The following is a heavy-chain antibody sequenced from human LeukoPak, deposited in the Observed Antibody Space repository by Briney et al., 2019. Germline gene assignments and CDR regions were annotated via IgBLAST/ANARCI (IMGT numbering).Heavy chain of an antibody. D-gene: IGHD6-13*01. CDR3: ARVASVGYSSSWYFDY. CDR2: FDPEDGET. J-gene: IGHJ4*02. Sequence: ASVKVSCKVSGYTLTELSMHWVRQAPGNGLEWMGGFDPEDGETIYAQKFQGRVTMTEDTSTDTAFLDLSSLRSEDTAVYYCARVASVGYSSSWYFDYWGQGTLVTVSS. V-gene: IGHV1-24*01. CDR1: GYTLTELS.